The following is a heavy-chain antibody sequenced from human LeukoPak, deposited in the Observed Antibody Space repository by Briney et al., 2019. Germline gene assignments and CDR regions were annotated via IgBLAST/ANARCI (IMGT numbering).Heavy chain of an antibody. CDR1: GFSFSDYY. Sequence: GGSLRLSCAASGFSFSDYYMSWICQAPGKGLEWVSSISRGGSSIYYADSVKGRFTISRDNAKNSLDLQMNSLRAEDTAVYYCARDQYLDYWGQGTLVTVSS. V-gene: IGHV3-11*01. CDR2: ISRGGSSI. J-gene: IGHJ4*02. CDR3: ARDQYLDY.